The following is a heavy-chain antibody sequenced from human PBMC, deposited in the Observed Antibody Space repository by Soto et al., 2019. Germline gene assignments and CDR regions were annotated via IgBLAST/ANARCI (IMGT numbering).Heavy chain of an antibody. V-gene: IGHV4-59*12. Sequence: SETLSLTCTVSGGSISSYYWSWIRQPPGQGLEWIGYIYYSGSTSYNPSLRSRVTISVDTSKNQFSLKLSSVTAADTAVYYCARDSPAAQFRTYYMDVWGKGTTVTVSS. CDR2: IYYSGST. J-gene: IGHJ6*03. CDR3: ARDSPAAQFRTYYMDV. D-gene: IGHD2-2*01. CDR1: GGSISSYY.